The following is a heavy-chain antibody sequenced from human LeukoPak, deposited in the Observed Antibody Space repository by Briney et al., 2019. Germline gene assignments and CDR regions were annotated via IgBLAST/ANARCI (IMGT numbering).Heavy chain of an antibody. CDR3: AQYYDSSGYDAFDI. D-gene: IGHD3-22*01. J-gene: IGHJ3*02. Sequence: PSETLSLTCAVYGGSFSGYYWSWIRQPPGKGLEWIGEINHSGSTNYNPSLKSRVTISVDASKNQFSLKLSSVTAADTAVYYCAQYYDSSGYDAFDIWGQGTMVTVSS. CDR2: INHSGST. V-gene: IGHV4-34*01. CDR1: GGSFSGYY.